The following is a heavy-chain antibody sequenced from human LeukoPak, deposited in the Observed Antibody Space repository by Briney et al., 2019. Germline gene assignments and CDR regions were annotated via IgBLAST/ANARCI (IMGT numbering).Heavy chain of an antibody. J-gene: IGHJ6*04. Sequence: PSETLSLTCTVSGGSISSSSYYWGWIRQPPGKGLEWIGSIYYSGGTYYNPSLKSRVTTSVDTSKNQFSLKLSSVTAADTAVYYCARASGARYVDVWGKGTTVTVSS. D-gene: IGHD2-2*01. CDR1: GGSISSSSYY. CDR3: ARASGARYVDV. V-gene: IGHV4-39*07. CDR2: IYYSGGT.